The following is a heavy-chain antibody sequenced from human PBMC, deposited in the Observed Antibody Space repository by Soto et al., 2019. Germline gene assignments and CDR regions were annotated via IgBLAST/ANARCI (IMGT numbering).Heavy chain of an antibody. D-gene: IGHD3-10*01. CDR2: ISYDGSNK. CDR3: AKGGWFGVFGQFDP. CDR1: GFTFSSYG. Sequence: GGSLRLSCAASGFTFSSYGMHWVRQAPGKGLEWVAVISYDGSNKYYADSVKGRFTISRDNSKNTLYLQMNSLRAEDTAVYYCAKGGWFGVFGQFDPWGQGT. J-gene: IGHJ5*02. V-gene: IGHV3-30*18.